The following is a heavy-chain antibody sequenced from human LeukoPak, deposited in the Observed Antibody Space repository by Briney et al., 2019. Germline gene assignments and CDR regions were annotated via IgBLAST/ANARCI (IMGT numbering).Heavy chain of an antibody. J-gene: IGHJ4*02. V-gene: IGHV1-18*01. D-gene: IGHD6-13*01. Sequence: ASVKVSCKASGGTFSSYAISWVRQAPGQGLEWMGWISAYSGNTNYAQKLQGRVTMTTDTSTSTAYMELRSLRSDDTAVYYCARFQSSSWRIDYWGQGTLVTVSS. CDR2: ISAYSGNT. CDR1: GGTFSSYA. CDR3: ARFQSSSWRIDY.